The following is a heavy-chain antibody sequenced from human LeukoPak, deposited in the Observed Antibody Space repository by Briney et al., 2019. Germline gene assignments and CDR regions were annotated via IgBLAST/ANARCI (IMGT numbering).Heavy chain of an antibody. J-gene: IGHJ4*02. CDR3: ARQEGYYFDS. CDR2: ISYGGGHK. CDR1: GFIFSNYD. V-gene: IGHV3-30-3*01. Sequence: GGSLRLSCAASGFIFSNYDMPWVRQAPGKGLEWVASISYGGGHKYYTDSVKGRFIFSRDNSKNTLYLQMNSLKTEDTAVYYCARQEGYYFDSWGQGTLVIVSS.